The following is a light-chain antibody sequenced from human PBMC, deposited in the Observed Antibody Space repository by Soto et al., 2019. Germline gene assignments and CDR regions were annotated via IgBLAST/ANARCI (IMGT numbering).Light chain of an antibody. J-gene: IGKJ1*01. Sequence: EIVLAQSPGTLSLSPGERATLSCRASQSVTNSFLAWYQQKPGQAPRLLIYVASTRATGIPARFSGSGSGTEFTLTISSMKSEDSAVYYCQQYNNWPRTFGQGT. CDR3: QQYNNWPRT. CDR2: VAS. CDR1: QSVTNS. V-gene: IGKV3-15*01.